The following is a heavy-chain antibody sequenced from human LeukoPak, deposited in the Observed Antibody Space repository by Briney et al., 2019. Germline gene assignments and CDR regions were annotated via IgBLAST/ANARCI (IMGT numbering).Heavy chain of an antibody. Sequence: PGGSLRLSCAASGFTFSSSGMDWVRKAPGKGLEWVAFIVYDGSDKYYADSVKGRFTISRDNSKITLYLQMNSLRAEDTAVYYCAVPYYYDSSGYHDAFDIWGQGTMVTVSS. D-gene: IGHD3-22*01. CDR1: GFTFSSSG. J-gene: IGHJ3*02. CDR3: AVPYYYDSSGYHDAFDI. CDR2: IVYDGSDK. V-gene: IGHV3-30*02.